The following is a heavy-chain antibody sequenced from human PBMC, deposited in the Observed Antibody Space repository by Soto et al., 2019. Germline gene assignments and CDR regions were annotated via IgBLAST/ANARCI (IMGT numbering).Heavy chain of an antibody. D-gene: IGHD1-1*01. Sequence: VQLVASGGGLIQPGVSLRLSCEAFGFTVSGKKYVAWVRQAPGKGLEWVAFISYDGSNKYYADSVKGRFTISRDNSKTTLYLQMNSLRAEDTAVYYCAKDVNYLSYYYGMDVWGQGTTVTVSS. CDR3: AKDVNYLSYYYGMDV. V-gene: IGHV3-30*18. CDR2: ISYDGSNK. CDR1: GFTVSGK. J-gene: IGHJ6*02.